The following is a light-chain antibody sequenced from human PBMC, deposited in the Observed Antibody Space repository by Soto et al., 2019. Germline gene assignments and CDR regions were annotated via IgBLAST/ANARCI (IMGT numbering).Light chain of an antibody. CDR2: INI. Sequence: VLTQPPSVSGAPGQRVTISCTGSSSNIGAGYDVHWYQQLPGTAPKLLIFININRPSGIPDRFSGSKSGTSASLAITGLRAEDEADYYCQSYDSSLSGYVFGTGTKVTVL. V-gene: IGLV1-40*01. CDR3: QSYDSSLSGYV. J-gene: IGLJ1*01. CDR1: SSNIGAGYD.